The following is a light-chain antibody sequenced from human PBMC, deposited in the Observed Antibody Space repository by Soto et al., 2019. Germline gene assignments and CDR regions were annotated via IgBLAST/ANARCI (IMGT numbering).Light chain of an antibody. J-gene: IGLJ2*01. CDR1: SSDVGGYNL. CDR3: CSYADSNSFV. Sequence: QSVLTQPASVSGSPGQSITISCTGTSSDVGGYNLVSWYQQHPGKAPKLMIYEGSKRPSGVSNRFSGSKSGNTASLTISGLQAEDEADYYCCSYADSNSFVFGGGTKLTVL. V-gene: IGLV2-23*03. CDR2: EGS.